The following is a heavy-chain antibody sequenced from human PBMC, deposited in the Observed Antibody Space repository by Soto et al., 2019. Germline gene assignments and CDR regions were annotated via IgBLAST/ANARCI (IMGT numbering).Heavy chain of an antibody. D-gene: IGHD2-8*01. Sequence: GGSLRLSCAASEFTFSSYAMHWVRQAPGKGLEWVAVISYDGSNKYYADSVKGRFTISRDNSKNTLYLQVNSLRAEDTAVYYCARDIVLMVYAGTNYYYYYGMDVWGQGTTVTVSS. J-gene: IGHJ6*02. CDR2: ISYDGSNK. V-gene: IGHV3-30-3*01. CDR1: EFTFSSYA. CDR3: ARDIVLMVYAGTNYYYYYGMDV.